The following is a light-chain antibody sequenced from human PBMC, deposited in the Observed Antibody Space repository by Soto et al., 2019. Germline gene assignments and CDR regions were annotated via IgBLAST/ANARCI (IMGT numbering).Light chain of an antibody. Sequence: QSALTQPPSASGSPGQSVTISCTGTKSDIGVYDFVSWYQHHPGKAPRLIIYEVVQRPSGVPDRFSGSKSGNTASLTVSGLQDADEADYFCKSYAGSNTDVFGSGTKVNVL. V-gene: IGLV2-8*01. CDR3: KSYAGSNTDV. CDR2: EVV. J-gene: IGLJ1*01. CDR1: KSDIGVYDF.